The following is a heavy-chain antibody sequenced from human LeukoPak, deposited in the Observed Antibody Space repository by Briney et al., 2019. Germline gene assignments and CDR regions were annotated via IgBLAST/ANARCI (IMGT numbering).Heavy chain of an antibody. J-gene: IGHJ5*02. CDR3: AREVPITIFGVVVNWFDP. Sequence: KPSETLSLTCTVSDGSISSGGYYWSWIRQHPGKGLEWIGYIYYSGSTYYNPSLKSRVTISVDTSKNQFSLKLSSVTAADTAVYYCAREVPITIFGVVVNWFDPWGQGTLVTVSS. CDR1: DGSISSGGYY. D-gene: IGHD3-3*01. V-gene: IGHV4-31*03. CDR2: IYYSGST.